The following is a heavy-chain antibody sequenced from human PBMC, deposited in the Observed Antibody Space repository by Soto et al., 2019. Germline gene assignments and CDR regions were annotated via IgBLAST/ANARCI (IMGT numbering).Heavy chain of an antibody. CDR2: IITVHNIT. Sequence: QVQLVQSGAEVKKPGSSVKVSCMTSGGSFSGYVFTWVRQAPGQGLEWMGRIITVHNITNYAESLQGRVTISADTSSSTTYMELSTLRSEDTAFYFCGRAKSIFGIVTAVYDIWGQGTMVIVSS. CDR3: GRAKSIFGIVTAVYDI. CDR1: GGSFSGYV. D-gene: IGHD3-3*01. J-gene: IGHJ3*02. V-gene: IGHV1-69*04.